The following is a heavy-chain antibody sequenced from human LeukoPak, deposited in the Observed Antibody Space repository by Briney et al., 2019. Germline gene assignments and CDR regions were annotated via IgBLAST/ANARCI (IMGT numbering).Heavy chain of an antibody. Sequence: GSSVKVSCKASGGTFSSYAISWVRQAPGQGLEWMGGIIPIFGTANYAQKLQGRVTITADESTSTAYMELSSLRSEDTAVYYCAGTYDSRNGYFDYWGQGTLVTVSS. J-gene: IGHJ4*02. V-gene: IGHV1-69*01. CDR2: IIPIFGTA. CDR3: AGTYDSRNGYFDY. CDR1: GGTFSSYA. D-gene: IGHD3-22*01.